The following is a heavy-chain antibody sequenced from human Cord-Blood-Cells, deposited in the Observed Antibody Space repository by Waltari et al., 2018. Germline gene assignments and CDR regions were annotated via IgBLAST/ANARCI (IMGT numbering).Heavy chain of an antibody. V-gene: IGHV3-30*18. CDR1: GFTFSSYG. CDR3: AKDTGTSEYWYFDL. J-gene: IGHJ2*01. D-gene: IGHD1-1*01. CDR2: ISYDGSNK. Sequence: QVQLVESGGGVVQPGRSLRLSCAASGFTFSSYGMHWVRQAPGKGLEWVAVISYDGSNKYYADSVKGRFTISRDNSKNTLYLQMNSLRAEDMAVYYCAKDTGTSEYWYFDLWGRGTLVTVSS.